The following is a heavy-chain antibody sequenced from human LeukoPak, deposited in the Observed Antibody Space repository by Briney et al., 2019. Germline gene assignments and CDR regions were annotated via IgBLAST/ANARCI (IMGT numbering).Heavy chain of an antibody. Sequence: GRSLTLSCAASGFTFSTYTMHWVRQAPGKGLEWVALISYDGSNTYYADSVEGRFTISRDNALNLLYLQMNSLRAEDTAIYYCARSIPYGTTWYGRSDYWGQGTLVTVSS. CDR2: ISYDGSNT. CDR3: ARSIPYGTTWYGRSDY. CDR1: GFTFSTYT. V-gene: IGHV3-30-3*01. J-gene: IGHJ4*02. D-gene: IGHD6-13*01.